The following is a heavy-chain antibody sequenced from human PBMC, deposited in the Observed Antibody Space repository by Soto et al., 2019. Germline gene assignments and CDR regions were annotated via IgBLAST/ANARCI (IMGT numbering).Heavy chain of an antibody. Sequence: QVQLQQWGAGPLRPLETLSLTCGVSGGSFSGYYWAWIRQSPGKGLEWIGEINDRGSINYNPSLKSRVNISVDTSKNHYSLKLRSVTAADTAVYYCARESHDILTGPPWVWYFDLWGRGTLVTVSS. D-gene: IGHD3-9*01. J-gene: IGHJ2*01. CDR2: INDRGSI. CDR3: ARESHDILTGPPWVWYFDL. CDR1: GGSFSGYY. V-gene: IGHV4-34*01.